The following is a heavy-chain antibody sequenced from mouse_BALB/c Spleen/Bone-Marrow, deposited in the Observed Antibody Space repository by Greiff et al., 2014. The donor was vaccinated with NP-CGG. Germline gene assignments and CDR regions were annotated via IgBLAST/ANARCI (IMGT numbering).Heavy chain of an antibody. CDR3: ARGNYRYDGYFDV. CDR1: GFSLTGYG. Sequence: QVQLQQPGPGLVAPSQSLSITCTVSGFSLTGYGVNWVRQPPGKGLEWLGMIWGDGSTDYNSALKSRLSISKDNSKSQVFLKMNSLQTDDTARYYCARGNYRYDGYFDVWGAGTTVTVSS. D-gene: IGHD2-14*01. V-gene: IGHV2-6-7*01. CDR2: IWGDGST. J-gene: IGHJ1*01.